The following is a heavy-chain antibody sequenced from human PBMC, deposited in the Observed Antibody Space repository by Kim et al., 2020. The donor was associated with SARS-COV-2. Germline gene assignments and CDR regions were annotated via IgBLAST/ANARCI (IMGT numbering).Heavy chain of an antibody. CDR2: IYSGGST. D-gene: IGHD1-26*01. CDR3: ARDLYGSWGVSRDY. Sequence: GGSLRLSCAASGFTVSSNYMSWVRQAPGKGLEWVSVIYSGGSTYYADSVKGRFTISRDNSKNTLYLQMNSLRAEDTAVYYCARDLYGSWGVSRDYWGQGTLVTVSS. J-gene: IGHJ4*02. CDR1: GFTVSSNY. V-gene: IGHV3-53*01.